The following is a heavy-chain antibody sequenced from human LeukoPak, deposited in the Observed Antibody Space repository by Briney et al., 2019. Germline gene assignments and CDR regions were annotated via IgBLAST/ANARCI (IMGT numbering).Heavy chain of an antibody. CDR1: GFTFSSYA. J-gene: IGHJ6*04. CDR3: AKDIVVVPAAMVGYYYYYGMDV. V-gene: IGHV3-23*01. Sequence: GGSLRLSCAASGFTFSSYAMSWARQAPGKGLEWVSAISGSGGSTYYADSVKGRFTISRDNSKNTLYLQMNSLRAEDTAVYYCAKDIVVVPAAMVGYYYYYGMDVWGKGTTVTVSS. CDR2: ISGSGGST. D-gene: IGHD2-2*01.